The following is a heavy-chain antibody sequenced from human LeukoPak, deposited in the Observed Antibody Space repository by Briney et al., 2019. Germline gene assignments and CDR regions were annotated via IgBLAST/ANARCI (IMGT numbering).Heavy chain of an antibody. V-gene: IGHV5-51*01. D-gene: IGHD3-22*01. CDR2: IYPDDSDT. CDR1: GYSFTNFW. J-gene: IGHJ4*02. Sequence: GESLKISCKGSGYSFTNFWIGWVRQMPGKGLEWMGIIYPDDSDTLYSPSFKGQVTISADKSINTAYLQWSSLKASDTAIYYCARAYDSSGYYYVWGQGTLVTVSS. CDR3: ARAYDSSGYYYV.